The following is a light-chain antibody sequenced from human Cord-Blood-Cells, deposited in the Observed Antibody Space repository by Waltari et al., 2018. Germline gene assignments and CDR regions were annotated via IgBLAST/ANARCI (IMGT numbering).Light chain of an antibody. V-gene: IGLV5-37*01. CDR2: YYSDSDK. CDR1: SAINVVSYN. Sequence: QPVLTQPPSSSASPGESARLTCTLPSAINVVSYNIYWYQQKPGSPPRHLLYYYSDSDKGQGSGVPSRFSGSKDASANTGILLISGLQSEDEADYYCMIWPSNAVVFGGGTKLTVL. CDR3: MIWPSNAVV. J-gene: IGLJ2*01.